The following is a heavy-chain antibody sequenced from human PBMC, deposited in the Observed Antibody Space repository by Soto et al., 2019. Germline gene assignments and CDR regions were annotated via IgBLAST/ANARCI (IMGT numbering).Heavy chain of an antibody. J-gene: IGHJ4*02. D-gene: IGHD6-13*01. Sequence: SETLSLTCXVXGGSFSGYYWSWIRQPPGKGLEWIGEINHSGSTNSNPSLKSRVTISVDTSKNQFSLKLSSVTAADTAVYYCTRRGAAAGTNLKYRGQGTQVTVSS. CDR3: TRRGAAAGTNLKY. V-gene: IGHV4-34*01. CDR2: INHSGST. CDR1: GGSFSGYY.